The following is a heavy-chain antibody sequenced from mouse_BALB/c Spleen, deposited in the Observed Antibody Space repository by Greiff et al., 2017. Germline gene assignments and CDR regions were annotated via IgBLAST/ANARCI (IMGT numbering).Heavy chain of an antibody. D-gene: IGHD3-2*02. CDR1: GFSLTSNG. J-gene: IGHJ4*01. CDR3: ARDQDYAMDY. Sequence: QVQLQQSGPGLVQPSQSLSITCTVSGFSLTSNGVHWVRQSPGKGLEWLGVIWSGGSTDYNAALKSRLSISKDNSKSQVFLKMNSLQTDDTARYYCARDQDYAMDYWGQGTSVTVSS. CDR2: IWSGGST. V-gene: IGHV2-4-1*01.